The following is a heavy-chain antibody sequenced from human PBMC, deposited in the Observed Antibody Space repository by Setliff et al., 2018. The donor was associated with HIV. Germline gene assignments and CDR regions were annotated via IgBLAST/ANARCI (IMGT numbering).Heavy chain of an antibody. CDR2: IYTSGST. Sequence: SETLSLTCTVSGGSISSGSYYWSWIRQPAGKGLEWIGRIYTSGSTNYNPSLKSRVTMSVDTSKNQFSLKLSSVTAADTAVYYCARDVGEQLDVWGKGTTVTVSS. CDR3: ARDVGEQLDV. CDR1: GGSISSGSYY. J-gene: IGHJ6*04. V-gene: IGHV4-61*02.